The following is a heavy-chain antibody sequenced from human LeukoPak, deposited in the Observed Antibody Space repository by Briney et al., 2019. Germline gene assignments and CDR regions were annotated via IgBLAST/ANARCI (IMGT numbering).Heavy chain of an antibody. V-gene: IGHV3-23*01. CDR2: ISPDGDYI. CDR3: ARQADVKVPPAAGSFDI. D-gene: IGHD3-16*01. CDR1: GFTLSTYA. J-gene: IGHJ3*02. Sequence: PGGSLRLSCAVSGFTLSTYAMTWVRQPPGKGLQWVSSISPDGDYIYYADSVKGRFTFSRDNSRNTLNLQMNSLGAEDTAIYYCARQADVKVPPAAGSFDIWGLGAMATVSS.